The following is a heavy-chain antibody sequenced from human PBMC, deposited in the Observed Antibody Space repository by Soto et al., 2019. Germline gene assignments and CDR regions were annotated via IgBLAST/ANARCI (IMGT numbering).Heavy chain of an antibody. V-gene: IGHV6-1*01. CDR3: AKDLYSNYGDAFDI. CDR2: TYYRSKWYY. J-gene: IGHJ3*02. D-gene: IGHD4-4*01. Sequence: PSQPLSLTCAITGDSVSSNSAGWSWVRQSPSRGLEWLGRTYYRSKWYYEYADSVKGRFTISRDNAKNSLYLQMNSLRAEDMALYYCAKDLYSNYGDAFDIWGQGTMVTVSS. CDR1: GDSVSSNSAG.